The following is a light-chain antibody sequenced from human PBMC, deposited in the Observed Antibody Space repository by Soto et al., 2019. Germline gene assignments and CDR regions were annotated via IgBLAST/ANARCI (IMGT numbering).Light chain of an antibody. CDR1: QSISSW. CDR3: QQYNSYS. CDR2: DAS. Sequence: IQRTQSPSTLSGSVGDRVTITCRASQSISSWLAWYQQKPGKAPKLLIYDASSLESGVPSRFSGSGSGTEFTLTISSLQPDDFATYYCQQYNSYSFGQGTKVDI. V-gene: IGKV1-5*01. J-gene: IGKJ1*01.